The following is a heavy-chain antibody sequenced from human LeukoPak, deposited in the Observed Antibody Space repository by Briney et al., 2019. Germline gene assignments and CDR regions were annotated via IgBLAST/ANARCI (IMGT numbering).Heavy chain of an antibody. V-gene: IGHV4-61*02. CDR2: IYASGST. Sequence: SQTLSLNCTVSGGSISSGSYYWSWTRQPAGKGLEWIGRIYASGSTNYNPSLESRVTISVDMSKNQFSLKLSSVTAADTAVYYCARGYDPSRDAFDIWAQGTMVTVSS. CDR1: GGSISSGSYY. J-gene: IGHJ3*02. CDR3: ARGYDPSRDAFDI. D-gene: IGHD3-22*01.